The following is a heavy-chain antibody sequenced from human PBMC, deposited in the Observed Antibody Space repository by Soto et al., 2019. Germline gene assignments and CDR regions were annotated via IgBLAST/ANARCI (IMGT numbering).Heavy chain of an antibody. Sequence: GASVKVSCKASGYTFTSYYMHWVRQAPGQGLEWMGIINPSGGSTSYAQKFQGRVTMTRDTSTSTVYMELSSLRSEDTAVYYCARDWASTYYYGSGTYIGEAYWGQGTLVTVSS. CDR2: INPSGGST. CDR3: ARDWASTYYYGSGTYIGEAY. D-gene: IGHD3-10*01. CDR1: GYTFTSYY. V-gene: IGHV1-46*03. J-gene: IGHJ4*02.